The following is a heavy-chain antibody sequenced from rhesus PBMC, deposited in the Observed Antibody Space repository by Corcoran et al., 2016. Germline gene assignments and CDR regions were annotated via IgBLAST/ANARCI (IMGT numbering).Heavy chain of an antibody. J-gene: IGHJ4*01. CDR2: VDPEDGEA. Sequence: EVQLVQSGAEVKKPGASVKSSCKASGYTFTDYYLPWVRQAPGKWLEVMGRVDPEDGEAIHAQKVKDRVTITADTSTDTAYMELSSLRSEDTAVYYCATGGSKSLDYWGQGVLVTVSS. CDR1: GYTFTDYY. CDR3: ATGGSKSLDY. D-gene: IGHD4-23*01. V-gene: IGHV1-111*02.